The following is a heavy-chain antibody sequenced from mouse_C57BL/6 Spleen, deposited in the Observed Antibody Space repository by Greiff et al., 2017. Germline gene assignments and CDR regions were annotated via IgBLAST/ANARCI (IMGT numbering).Heavy chain of an antibody. CDR1: GFNIKDDY. V-gene: IGHV14-4*01. CDR3: TTPTVVATRGFAY. CDR2: LDPENGDT. J-gene: IGHJ3*01. D-gene: IGHD1-1*01. Sequence: EVQLQQSGAELVRPGASVKLSCTASGFNIKDDYMHWVKQRPEQGLEWIGWLDPENGDTEYASKFQGKAPITADTSSITAYMQLSSLTSEDTAVYYCTTPTVVATRGFAYWGQGTLVTVSA.